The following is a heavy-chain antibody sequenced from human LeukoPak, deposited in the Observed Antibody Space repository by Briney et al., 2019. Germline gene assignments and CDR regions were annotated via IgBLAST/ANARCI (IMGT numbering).Heavy chain of an antibody. CDR1: GDSINSGGYY. V-gene: IGHV4-31*03. CDR3: ARLAMVRGLDI. Sequence: SQTLSLTCSVSGDSINSGGYYWNWIRQFPGKGLEWIGYIQYSGSTHYNTSLKSRVTISVDTSKTQFSLKMTSLTAADTAVYYCARLAMVRGLDIWGQGTMVIVSS. J-gene: IGHJ3*02. CDR2: IQYSGST. D-gene: IGHD3-10*01.